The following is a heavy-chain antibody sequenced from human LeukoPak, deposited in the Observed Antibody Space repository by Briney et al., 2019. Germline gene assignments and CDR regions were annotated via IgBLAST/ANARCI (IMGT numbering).Heavy chain of an antibody. Sequence: GGSLRLSCAASGFTFSSYGMHWVRQAPGKGLEWVAVISYDGSNKYYADSVKGRFTISRDNSKNTLYLQMNSLRAEDTAVYYCARWYGDYFQGVYYYYGMDVWGQGTTVTVSS. J-gene: IGHJ6*02. D-gene: IGHD4-17*01. V-gene: IGHV3-30*03. CDR2: ISYDGSNK. CDR1: GFTFSSYG. CDR3: ARWYGDYFQGVYYYYGMDV.